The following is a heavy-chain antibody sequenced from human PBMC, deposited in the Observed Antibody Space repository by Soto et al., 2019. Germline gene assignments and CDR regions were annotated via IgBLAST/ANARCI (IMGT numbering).Heavy chain of an antibody. Sequence: GASVKVSCKASGYTFTSYYMHWVRQAPGQGLEWMGIINPSVGSTSYAQKFQGRVTMTRDTSTSTVYMELSSLRSEDTAVYYCARARLGGMWTFDIWGQGTMVTVSS. CDR2: INPSVGST. CDR1: GYTFTSYY. V-gene: IGHV1-46*03. CDR3: ARARLGGMWTFDI. D-gene: IGHD1-20*01. J-gene: IGHJ3*02.